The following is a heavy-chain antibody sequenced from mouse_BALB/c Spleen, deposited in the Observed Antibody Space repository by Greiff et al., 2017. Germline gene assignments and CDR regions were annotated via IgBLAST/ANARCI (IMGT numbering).Heavy chain of an antibody. J-gene: IGHJ4*01. CDR3: TSRWLLRGYYYAMDY. D-gene: IGHD2-3*01. V-gene: IGHV1-54*01. CDR2: INPGSGGT. Sequence: QVQLQQSGAELVRPGTSVKVSCKASGYAFTNYLIEWVKQRPGQGLEWIGVINPGSGGTNYNEKFKGKATLTADKSSSTAYMQLSSLTSDDSAVYYCTSRWLLRGYYYAMDYWGQGTSVTVSS. CDR1: GYAFTNYL.